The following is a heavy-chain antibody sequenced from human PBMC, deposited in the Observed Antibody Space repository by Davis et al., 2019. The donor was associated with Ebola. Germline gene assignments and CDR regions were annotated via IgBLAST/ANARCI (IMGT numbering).Heavy chain of an antibody. CDR3: ARGLRGGIVVVPAATNYGMDV. CDR1: GGSISSSSYY. CDR2: IYYSGST. D-gene: IGHD2-2*01. V-gene: IGHV4-39*07. J-gene: IGHJ6*02. Sequence: MPSETLSLTCTVSGGSISSSSYYWGWIRQPPGKGLEWIGSIYYSGSTNYNPSLKSRVTISVDTSKNQFSLKLSSVTAADTAVYYCARGLRGGIVVVPAATNYGMDVWGQGTTVTVSS.